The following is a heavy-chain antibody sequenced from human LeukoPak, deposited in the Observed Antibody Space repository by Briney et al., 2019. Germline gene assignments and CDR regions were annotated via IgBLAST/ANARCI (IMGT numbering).Heavy chain of an antibody. D-gene: IGHD3-10*01. V-gene: IGHV4-59*01. CDR3: ARGDTMLRVVIDEIDP. Sequence: SETLSLTCSVSGLSISSCYWSWIRQSPGKGLEWIGYISYSGTTNYNSSLKRRVTISLDTSKNQFSLRLSSVTAADTAVYYCARGDTMLRVVIDEIDPWGQGTLVTVSS. CDR1: GLSISSCY. J-gene: IGHJ5*02. CDR2: ISYSGTT.